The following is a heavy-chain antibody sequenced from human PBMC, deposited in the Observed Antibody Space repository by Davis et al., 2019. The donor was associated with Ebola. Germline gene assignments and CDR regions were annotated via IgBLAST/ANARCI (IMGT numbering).Heavy chain of an antibody. CDR1: GFTVSSNY. CDR2: LCSSGST. D-gene: IGHD6-19*01. Sequence: GGSLRLSCAASGFTVSSNYMIWVRQSPGKGLEWVSLLCSSGSTFYADSVKGRFIISRDNYENTLFLQMNSLRVEDTAVYFCARDPAGGSGWSVGYYGMDVWGKGTTVTVSS. J-gene: IGHJ6*04. V-gene: IGHV3-53*01. CDR3: ARDPAGGSGWSVGYYGMDV.